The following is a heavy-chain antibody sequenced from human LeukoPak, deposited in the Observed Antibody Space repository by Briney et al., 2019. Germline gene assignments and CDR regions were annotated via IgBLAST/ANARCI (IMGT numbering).Heavy chain of an antibody. J-gene: IGHJ3*02. V-gene: IGHV1-2*02. CDR3: ARDVGGTTVTTPLDAFDI. CDR2: INPNSGGT. D-gene: IGHD4-17*01. Sequence: ASVKVSCKASGYTFTGYYMHWVRQAPGQGLEWMGWINPNSGGTNYAQKFQGRVTMTRDTSISTAYMELSRLRSDDTAVYYCARDVGGTTVTTPLDAFDIWGQGTMVTVSS. CDR1: GYTFTGYY.